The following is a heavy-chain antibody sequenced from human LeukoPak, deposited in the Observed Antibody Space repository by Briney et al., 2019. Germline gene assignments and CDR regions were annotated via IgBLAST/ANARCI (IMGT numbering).Heavy chain of an antibody. CDR2: XKSKTDGGTV. V-gene: IGHV3-15*01. D-gene: IGHD3-10*01. Sequence: GGSLRLSCAASGFTFSNVWMSWVRQAPGKGLEWVXRXKSKTDGGTVDYAAPVKGRFTISRDDLKNTLYLEMSSLITEDTAVYYCTKDHGSGSYYFDYWGQGTLVTVSS. CDR3: TKDHGSGSYYFDY. CDR1: GFTFSNVW. J-gene: IGHJ4*02.